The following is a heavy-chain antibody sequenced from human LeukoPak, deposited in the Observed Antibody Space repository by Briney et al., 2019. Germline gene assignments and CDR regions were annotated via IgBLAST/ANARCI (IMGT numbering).Heavy chain of an antibody. CDR2: ISDSGSTA. J-gene: IGHJ4*02. D-gene: IGHD3/OR15-3a*01. V-gene: IGHV3-23*01. Sequence: GGSLRLSCGASGFSFSNYAMTWVRQAPGKGLEWVSGISDSGSTAFYADSVKGRFTSSRDNPKNTLYLQINSLRAEDTAVYYCAVDIDYWGQGTLVTVSS. CDR1: GFSFSNYA. CDR3: AVDIDY.